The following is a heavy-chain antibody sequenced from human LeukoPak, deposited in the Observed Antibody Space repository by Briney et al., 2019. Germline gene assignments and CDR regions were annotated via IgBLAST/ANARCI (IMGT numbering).Heavy chain of an antibody. CDR3: ARLRPSGRGYFDY. CDR1: GGSINNGGYY. V-gene: IGHV4-31*03. J-gene: IGHJ4*02. D-gene: IGHD3-16*01. Sequence: PSETLSLTCTVSGGSINNGGYYWSWIRQHPGKGLEWIGYIYYSGSSYYNPSLKSRVTISVDRSKNQFSLKLSSVTAADTAVYYCARLRPSGRGYFDYWGQGTLVTVSS. CDR2: IYYSGSS.